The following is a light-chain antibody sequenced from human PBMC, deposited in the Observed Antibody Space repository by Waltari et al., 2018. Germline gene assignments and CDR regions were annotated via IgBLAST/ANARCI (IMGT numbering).Light chain of an antibody. V-gene: IGKV3-20*01. CDR2: DTS. Sequence: EIVLTQSPGTLSLSPGERATLSCRASQAVSRFLAWYQQKPGQAPRLLIYDTSTRATGIPDRFSGSGSGTDFSLTISRLEPEDFAVYDCQKYGSLPATFGQGTKVEIK. CDR3: QKYGSLPAT. J-gene: IGKJ1*01. CDR1: QAVSRF.